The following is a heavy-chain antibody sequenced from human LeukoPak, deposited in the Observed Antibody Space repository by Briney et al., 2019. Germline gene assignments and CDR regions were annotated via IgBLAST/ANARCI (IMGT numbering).Heavy chain of an antibody. CDR3: AKIPGGYSSSHFDY. CDR2: ISGSGDST. J-gene: IGHJ4*02. Sequence: GGSLRLSCAASGFTFSSYAMSWVRQAPGKGLEWVSAISGSGDSTYYGDSVKGRFTISRDNSKNTLYLQMNSLRAEDTAVYYCAKIPGGYSSSHFDYWGQGTLVTVSS. V-gene: IGHV3-23*01. CDR1: GFTFSSYA. D-gene: IGHD6-13*01.